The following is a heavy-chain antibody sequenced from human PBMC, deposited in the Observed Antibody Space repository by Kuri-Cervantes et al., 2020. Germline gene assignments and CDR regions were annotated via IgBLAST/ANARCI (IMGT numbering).Heavy chain of an antibody. V-gene: IGHV3-30*02. CDR1: GFTFSSYG. Sequence: GESLRLSCAASGFTFSSYGMHWVRQAQGKGLEWVAVIWYDGSNKYYADSVKGRFTISRDNSKNTLYLQMSSLRAEDTALYYCAKGGATVTIVAFDYWGQGTLVTVSS. D-gene: IGHD4-17*01. CDR3: AKGGATVTIVAFDY. J-gene: IGHJ4*02. CDR2: IWYDGSNK.